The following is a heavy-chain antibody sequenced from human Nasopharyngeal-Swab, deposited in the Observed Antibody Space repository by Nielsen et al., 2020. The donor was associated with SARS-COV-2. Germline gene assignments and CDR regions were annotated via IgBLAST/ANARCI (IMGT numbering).Heavy chain of an antibody. V-gene: IGHV3-48*02. J-gene: IGHJ5*02. Sequence: VRQAPGKGLEWVSYISSSGTTIYYADSVKGRFTISRDNAKNSLYLQMNSLRDEDTAVYYCARDPVGYYDILTGYYKGDYNWFDPWGQGTLVTVSS. CDR3: ARDPVGYYDILTGYYKGDYNWFDP. CDR2: ISSSGTTI. D-gene: IGHD3-9*01.